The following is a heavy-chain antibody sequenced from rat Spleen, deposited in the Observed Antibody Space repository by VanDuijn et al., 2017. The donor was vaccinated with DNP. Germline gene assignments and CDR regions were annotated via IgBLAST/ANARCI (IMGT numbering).Heavy chain of an antibody. D-gene: IGHD3-6*01. Sequence: QVQLKESGPGLVQPSQTLSLTCTVAGFSLTRYNVHWVRQSPGKGLEWMGVMWTTGGTRYNSGLKSRLSISKDTSKNQVFLKRNSLQTEETATYYCARDNFYLDYWGQGVMVSVSS. CDR2: MWTTGGT. V-gene: IGHV2-41*01. CDR1: GFSLTRYN. CDR3: ARDNFYLDY. J-gene: IGHJ2*01.